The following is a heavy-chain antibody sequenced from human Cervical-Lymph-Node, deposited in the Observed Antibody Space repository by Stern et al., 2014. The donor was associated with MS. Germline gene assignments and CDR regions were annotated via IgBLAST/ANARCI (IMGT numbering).Heavy chain of an antibody. D-gene: IGHD3-10*01. J-gene: IGHJ2*01. Sequence: QVQLVQSGAEVKKPGASVKVSCKASGYTFMTYAMHWVRQAPGQRLEWMGWINAGNGNTKYSQKFQGRVTITRDTSASTAYMELSSLRSEDTAVYYCARGAGVYWYFDLWGRGTLVTVSS. CDR3: ARGAGVYWYFDL. CDR1: GYTFMTYA. V-gene: IGHV1-3*01. CDR2: INAGNGNT.